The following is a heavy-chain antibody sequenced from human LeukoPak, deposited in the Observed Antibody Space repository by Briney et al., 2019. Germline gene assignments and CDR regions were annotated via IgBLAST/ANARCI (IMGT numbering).Heavy chain of an antibody. CDR1: DYFISSGYY. CDR3: ARLNYYGSGSYYNWFDP. Sequence: SETLSLTCTVSDYFISSGYYWGWIRQPPGKGLEWIGSIYHSGDTYYNPSLKSRVTMSVDTSKNQLSLKLSSVTAADTAVYYCARLNYYGSGSYYNWFDPWGQGTLVTVSS. J-gene: IGHJ5*02. V-gene: IGHV4-38-2*02. CDR2: IYHSGDT. D-gene: IGHD3-10*01.